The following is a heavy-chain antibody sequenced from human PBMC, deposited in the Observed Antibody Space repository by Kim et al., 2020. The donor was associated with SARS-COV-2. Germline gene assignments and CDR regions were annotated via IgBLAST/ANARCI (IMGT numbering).Heavy chain of an antibody. J-gene: IGHJ4*02. D-gene: IGHD6-13*01. CDR3: ARQSEDSSSFSY. Sequence: NYAQKFQGRVTITADNSTSTAYMELSSLRSEDTAVYYCARQSEDSSSFSYWGQGTLVTVSS. V-gene: IGHV1-69*02.